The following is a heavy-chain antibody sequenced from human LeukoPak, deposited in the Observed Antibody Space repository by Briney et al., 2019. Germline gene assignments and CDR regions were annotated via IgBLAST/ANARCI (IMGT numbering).Heavy chain of an antibody. V-gene: IGHV3-53*04. CDR3: ARGLGYYDSSGYRYYFDY. D-gene: IGHD3-22*01. CDR1: GFTVSSNY. CDR2: IYSGGST. J-gene: IGHJ4*02. Sequence: GGSLRLSCAASGFTVSSNYMSWVRQAPGKGLEWVSVIYSGGSTYYADSVKGRFTISRHNSKNTLYLQMNSLRAEDTAVYYCARGLGYYDSSGYRYYFDYWGQGTLVTVSP.